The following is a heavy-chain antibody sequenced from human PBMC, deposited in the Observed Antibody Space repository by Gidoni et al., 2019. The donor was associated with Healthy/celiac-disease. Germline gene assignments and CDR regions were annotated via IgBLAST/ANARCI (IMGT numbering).Heavy chain of an antibody. D-gene: IGHD3-10*01. CDR2: IIPILGIA. CDR3: ARDWGSGSLPVRGVDY. CDR1: GGTFSSYT. V-gene: IGHV1-69*08. Sequence: QVQLVQSGAEVKKPGSSVKVSCKASGGTFSSYTISWVRPAPGQGLEWMGRIIPILGIANYAQKFQGRVTITADKSTSTAYMELSSLRSEDTAVYYCARDWGSGSLPVRGVDYWGQGTLVTVSS. J-gene: IGHJ4*02.